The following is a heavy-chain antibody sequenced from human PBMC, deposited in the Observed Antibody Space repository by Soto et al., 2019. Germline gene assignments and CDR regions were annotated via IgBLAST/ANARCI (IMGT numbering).Heavy chain of an antibody. Sequence: SETLSLTCTVSGGSISSYYWSWIRQPPGKGLEWIGYIYYSGSTNYNPSIKSRVNISVDTSKNQFSLKLRSVTAADTVVYYCARRSKREYSGYDGYFDYWGQGTLVTVSS. CDR2: IYYSGST. CDR1: GGSISSYY. CDR3: ARRSKREYSGYDGYFDY. J-gene: IGHJ4*02. V-gene: IGHV4-59*08. D-gene: IGHD5-12*01.